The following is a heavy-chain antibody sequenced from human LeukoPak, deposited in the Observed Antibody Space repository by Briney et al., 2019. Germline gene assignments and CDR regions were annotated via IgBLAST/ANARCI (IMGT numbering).Heavy chain of an antibody. Sequence: GGSLRLSCAASGFTFSSYSMNWVRQAPGKGLEWVSSISSSSSYIYYADSVKGRFTISRDNAKNSLYLQMNSLRAEDTAVYYCARDNALSPIVGATTRVADAFDIWGQGTMVTVSS. V-gene: IGHV3-21*01. CDR1: GFTFSSYS. D-gene: IGHD1-26*01. J-gene: IGHJ3*02. CDR2: ISSSSSYI. CDR3: ARDNALSPIVGATTRVADAFDI.